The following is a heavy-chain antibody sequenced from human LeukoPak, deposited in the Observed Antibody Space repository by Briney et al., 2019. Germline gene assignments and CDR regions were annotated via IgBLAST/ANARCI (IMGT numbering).Heavy chain of an antibody. CDR1: GGSFSGYY. Sequence: SETLSLTCAVYGGSFSGYYWSWIRQPPGKGLEWIGEINHSGSTNYNPSLTSRVTISVDTSKNQFSLKMSSVTAADTAVYYCARGVSRYYDILTGYVYYYYMTSGEKGPRSPSP. CDR2: INHSGST. V-gene: IGHV4-34*01. J-gene: IGHJ6*03. D-gene: IGHD3-9*01. CDR3: ARGVSRYYDILTGYVYYYYMTS.